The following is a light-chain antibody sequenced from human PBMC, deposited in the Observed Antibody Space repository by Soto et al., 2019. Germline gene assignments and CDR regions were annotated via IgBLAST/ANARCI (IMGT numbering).Light chain of an antibody. CDR3: QQSYSTPPT. CDR2: GAS. CDR1: QSISSY. Sequence: DIRMTQSPSSLSASVGDRVTITCRASQSISSYLNWYQQKPGKAPKLLIYGASSLQSGVPSRFSGSGSGTDFTLTISSLQPEDFATYYCQQSYSTPPTFGGGTKVEIK. J-gene: IGKJ4*01. V-gene: IGKV1-39*01.